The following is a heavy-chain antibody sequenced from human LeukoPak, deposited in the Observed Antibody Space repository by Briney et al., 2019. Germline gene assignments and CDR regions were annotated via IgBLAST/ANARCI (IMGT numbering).Heavy chain of an antibody. V-gene: IGHV4-39*01. CDR3: AKSPVRITIFGVAPNWFDP. Sequence: SETLSLTCTVSGGSISSSNYCWGWIRQPPGKGLEWIASMYYSGNTYYNPSLKSRVTMSVDTSKNQFSLKVTSVTAADTAIYYCAKSPVRITIFGVAPNWFDPWGQGTLVAVSS. CDR1: GGSISSSNYC. CDR2: MYYSGNT. J-gene: IGHJ5*02. D-gene: IGHD3-3*01.